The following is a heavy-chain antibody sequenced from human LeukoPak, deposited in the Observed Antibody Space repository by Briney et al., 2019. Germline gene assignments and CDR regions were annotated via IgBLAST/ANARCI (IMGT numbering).Heavy chain of an antibody. V-gene: IGHV3-23*01. CDR1: GFTFSSYG. J-gene: IGHJ4*02. Sequence: GGSLRLSCEGSGFTFSSYGISWVRQTPGEGLEWISTFGGLDGGTIYAATAKGRFTISRDNSINTIYLQMDSLRPEDTAIYFCAKAILGNQPCFDFWGQGALVTVSA. CDR2: FGGLDGGT. D-gene: IGHD4-23*01. CDR3: AKAILGNQPCFDF.